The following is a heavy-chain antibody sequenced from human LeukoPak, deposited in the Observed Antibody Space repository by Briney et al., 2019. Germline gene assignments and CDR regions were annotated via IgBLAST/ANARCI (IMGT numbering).Heavy chain of an antibody. CDR3: ATRGRYSSSWYEVDY. J-gene: IGHJ4*02. V-gene: IGHV1-69*06. Sequence: ASVKVSCKASGGTFSSYAISWVRQAPGQGLEWMGGIIPIFGTANYAQKFQGRVTITADKSTSTAYMELSSLRSEDTAVYYCATRGRYSSSWYEVDYWGQGTLATVSP. CDR2: IIPIFGTA. D-gene: IGHD6-13*01. CDR1: GGTFSSYA.